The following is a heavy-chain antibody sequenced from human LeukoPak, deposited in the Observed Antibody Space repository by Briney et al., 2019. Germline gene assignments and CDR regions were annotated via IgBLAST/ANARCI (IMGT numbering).Heavy chain of an antibody. J-gene: IGHJ4*02. CDR3: ARGDYSSHTL. CDR1: GFTFSSYW. Sequence: GGSLRLSCAASGFTFSSYWMHWVRQSPGKGLVWVSRIKTDGSDTYYADSVRGRFSISRDNAKNTLYLQMDSLRAEDTAVYFCARGDYSSHTLWGQGTLVTVSS. CDR2: IKTDGSDT. D-gene: IGHD4-11*01. V-gene: IGHV3-74*01.